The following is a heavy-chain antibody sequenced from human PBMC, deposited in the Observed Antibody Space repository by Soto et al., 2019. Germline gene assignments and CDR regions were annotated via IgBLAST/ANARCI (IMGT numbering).Heavy chain of an antibody. CDR2: ISGSGGST. J-gene: IGHJ4*02. Sequence: EVQLLESGGGLVQPGGSLRLSCAASGFTFSSYAMSWVRQAPGKGLEWVSAISGSGGSTYYADSVKGRFTISRDNXXNTLYLQMNSLRAEDTAVYYCAKDCFGSGSYLLDYWGQGTLVTVSS. D-gene: IGHD3-10*01. CDR3: AKDCFGSGSYLLDY. CDR1: GFTFSSYA. V-gene: IGHV3-23*01.